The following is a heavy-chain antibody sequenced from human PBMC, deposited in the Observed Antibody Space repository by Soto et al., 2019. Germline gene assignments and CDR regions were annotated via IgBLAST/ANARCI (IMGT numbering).Heavy chain of an antibody. D-gene: IGHD6-6*01. Sequence: HVQLQESGPGLVKPSQTLSLTCTVSGGSISSGGYYWSWIRQHPGKGLEWIGYIYYSGSTYYNPSLKSRVTISVDTSKNQFSLKLSSVTAADTAVYYCAREPGDVGRIAARLGAFDIWGQGTMVTVSS. CDR1: GGSISSGGYY. V-gene: IGHV4-31*03. CDR2: IYYSGST. J-gene: IGHJ3*02. CDR3: AREPGDVGRIAARLGAFDI.